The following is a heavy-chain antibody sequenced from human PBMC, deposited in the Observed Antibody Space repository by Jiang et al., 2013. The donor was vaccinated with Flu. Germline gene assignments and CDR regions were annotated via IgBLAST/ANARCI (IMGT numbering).Heavy chain of an antibody. J-gene: IGHJ4*02. D-gene: IGHD2-15*01. V-gene: IGHV1-46*01. CDR3: AREQGPVATPDDY. Sequence: GQGLEWMGIINPSGGSTSYAQKFQGRVTMTRDTSTSTVYMELSSLRSEDTAVYYCAREQGPVATPDDYWGQGTLVTVSS. CDR2: INPSGGST.